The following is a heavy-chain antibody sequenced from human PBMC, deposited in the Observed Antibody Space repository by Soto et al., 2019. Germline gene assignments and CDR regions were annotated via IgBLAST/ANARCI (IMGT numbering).Heavy chain of an antibody. Sequence: QVQLVQSGAEVKKPGASVKVSCKASGYTFTSYGISWVRQAPGQGLEWMGWISAYNGNTNYAQKLQGRVTMTTDTXTXXAYMELRSLRSDDTAVYYCARTAVPRYYDSSGQDYWGQGTLVTVSS. CDR1: GYTFTSYG. J-gene: IGHJ4*02. CDR3: ARTAVPRYYDSSGQDY. CDR2: ISAYNGNT. D-gene: IGHD3-22*01. V-gene: IGHV1-18*01.